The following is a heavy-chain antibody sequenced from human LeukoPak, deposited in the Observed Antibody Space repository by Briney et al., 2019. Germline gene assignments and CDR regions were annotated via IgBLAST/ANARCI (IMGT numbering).Heavy chain of an antibody. CDR2: ITSSGSYI. J-gene: IGHJ4*02. CDR1: AFSFSNYD. Sequence: GGSLRLSCAASAFSFSNYDMNWVRQAPGKGLEWVSSITSSGSYIYYADSVKGRFTISRDNAKNSLYLQMNSLRAEDTAVYYCAVRGYYSYWGQGTLVTVSS. CDR3: AVRGYYSY. D-gene: IGHD3-22*01. V-gene: IGHV3-21*01.